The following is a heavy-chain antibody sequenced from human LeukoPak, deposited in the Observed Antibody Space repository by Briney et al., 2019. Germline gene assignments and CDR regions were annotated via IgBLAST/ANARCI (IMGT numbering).Heavy chain of an antibody. D-gene: IGHD2-15*01. V-gene: IGHV1-2*02. CDR3: ARDVVTRMGDAFDI. Sequence: ASVKVSCKASGYTFTGYYMHWVRQAPGQGLEWMGWINPNSGGTNYAQKFQGRVTMTRDTSISTAYMELSRLRSDDTAVYYCARDVVTRMGDAFDIWGQGTMVTVSS. CDR1: GYTFTGYY. J-gene: IGHJ3*02. CDR2: INPNSGGT.